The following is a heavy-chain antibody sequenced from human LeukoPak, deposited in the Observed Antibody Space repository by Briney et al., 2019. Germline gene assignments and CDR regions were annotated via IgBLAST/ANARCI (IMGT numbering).Heavy chain of an antibody. J-gene: IGHJ4*02. CDR2: ISGSGGST. CDR1: GFTFSSYA. V-gene: IGHV3-23*01. Sequence: GGSLRLSCAASGFTFSSYAMSWVRQAPGKGLEWVSAISGSGGSTYYADSVKGRFTISRDNAKNSLYLQMNSLRDEDTAVYYCARAILPDGSGSCYFDYWGQGTLVTVSS. CDR3: ARAILPDGSGSCYFDY. D-gene: IGHD3-10*01.